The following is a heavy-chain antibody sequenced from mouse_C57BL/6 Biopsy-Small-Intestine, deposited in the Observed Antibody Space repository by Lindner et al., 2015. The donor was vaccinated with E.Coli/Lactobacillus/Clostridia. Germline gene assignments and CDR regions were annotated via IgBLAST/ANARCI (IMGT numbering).Heavy chain of an antibody. Sequence: SVKVSCKASGYTLTSYGLTWVRQAPGQGLEWMGWISVYNGNTKYAQKLQGRVTLTTDTSTSTAYMELTSLRSDDMAVYYCARVLTDFWSGYFDYWGQGTLLTVSS. J-gene: IGHJ2*01. CDR3: ARVLTDFWSGYFDY. CDR1: GYTLTSYG. D-gene: IGHD1-3*01. CDR2: ISVYNGNT. V-gene: IGHV1-66*01.